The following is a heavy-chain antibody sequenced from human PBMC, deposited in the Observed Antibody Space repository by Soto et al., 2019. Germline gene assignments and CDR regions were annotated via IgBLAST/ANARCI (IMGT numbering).Heavy chain of an antibody. J-gene: IGHJ4*02. CDR3: ARAGITFGGVDY. Sequence: TLSLTCAVSGGSISSGGYSWSWIRQPPGKGLEWIGYIHHSGSTYYNPSLKSRVTISVDRSKNQFSLKLSSVTAADTAVYYCARAGITFGGVDYWGQGTPVTVSS. CDR2: IHHSGST. D-gene: IGHD3-16*01. CDR1: GGSISSGGYS. V-gene: IGHV4-30-2*01.